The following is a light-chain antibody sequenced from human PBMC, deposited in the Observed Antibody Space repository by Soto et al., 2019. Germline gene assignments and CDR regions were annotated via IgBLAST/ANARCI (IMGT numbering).Light chain of an antibody. V-gene: IGKV3-20*01. CDR2: GAS. CDR3: QQYGNSFT. Sequence: EIVLTQSPGTLSLSPGERATLSCRASQSVRSSSLAWYQQKPGQGPRLLIYGASTMATGIPDRFSDSGSGTDFTLTISRLEPEDFAVYYCQQYGNSFTFGGGTKVDMK. J-gene: IGKJ4*01. CDR1: QSVRSSS.